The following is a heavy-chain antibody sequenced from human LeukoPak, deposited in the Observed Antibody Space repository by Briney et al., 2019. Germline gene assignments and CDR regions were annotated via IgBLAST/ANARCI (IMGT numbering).Heavy chain of an antibody. D-gene: IGHD6-19*01. Sequence: GGSLRLSCAASGFTFSSYGMHWVRQAPGKGLEWVAVIWYDGSNKYYADSVEGRFTISRDNSKNTLYLQMNSLRAEDTAVYYCARVRGIAVAGIGWANHDAFDIWGQGTMVTVSS. CDR1: GFTFSSYG. V-gene: IGHV3-33*01. CDR2: IWYDGSNK. J-gene: IGHJ3*02. CDR3: ARVRGIAVAGIGWANHDAFDI.